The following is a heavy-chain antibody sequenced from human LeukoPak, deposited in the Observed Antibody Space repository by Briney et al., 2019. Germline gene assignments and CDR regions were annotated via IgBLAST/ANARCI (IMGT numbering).Heavy chain of an antibody. V-gene: IGHV4-39*07. CDR3: ARTSYDYVWGSYRYPLYYYYYYMDV. J-gene: IGHJ6*03. CDR1: GGSISSSSYY. CDR2: IYYSGST. Sequence: SETLSLTCTVSGGSISSSSYYWGWIRQPPGKGLEWIGSIYYSGSTYYNPSLKSRVTISVDTSKNQFSLKLSSVTAADTAVYYCARTSYDYVWGSYRYPLYYYYYYMDVWGKGTTVTVSS. D-gene: IGHD3-16*02.